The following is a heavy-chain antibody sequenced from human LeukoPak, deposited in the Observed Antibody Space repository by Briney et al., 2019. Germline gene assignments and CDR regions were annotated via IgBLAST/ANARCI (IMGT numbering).Heavy chain of an antibody. Sequence: SETLSLTCTVSGGSISSSSYYWGWIRQPPGKGLEWIGSIYYSGGTYYNPSLKSRVTISVDTSKNQFSLKLSSVTAADTAVYYCARGRNAYCSGGGCLSYYYYGMDVWGQGTTVTVSS. CDR3: ARGRNAYCSGGGCLSYYYYGMDV. CDR1: GGSISSSSYY. V-gene: IGHV4-39*07. J-gene: IGHJ6*02. CDR2: IYYSGGT. D-gene: IGHD2-15*01.